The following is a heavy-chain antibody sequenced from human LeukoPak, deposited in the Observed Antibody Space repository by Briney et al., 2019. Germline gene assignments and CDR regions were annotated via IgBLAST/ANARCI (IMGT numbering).Heavy chain of an antibody. CDR1: GFTFSSYG. Sequence: GGSLRLSCAASGFTFSSYGMHWVRQAPGKGLEWVAVIWYDGSNKYYADSVKGRFTISRDNSKNTLYLQMNSLRAEDTAVYYCANSAYYYYYMDVWGKGTTVTVSS. V-gene: IGHV3-33*06. J-gene: IGHJ6*03. CDR2: IWYDGSNK. D-gene: IGHD6-25*01. CDR3: ANSAYYYYYMDV.